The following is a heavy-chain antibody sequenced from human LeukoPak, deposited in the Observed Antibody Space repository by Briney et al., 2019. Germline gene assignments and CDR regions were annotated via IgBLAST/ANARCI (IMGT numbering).Heavy chain of an antibody. Sequence: PGGSLRLSCAASGFTFSSYGMHWVRQAPGKGLEWVAVIWYDGSNKYYADSVKGRFTISRDNSKNTLHLQMNSLRAEDTAVYYCARGRGGWTLGYYFDYWGQGTLVTVSS. CDR2: IWYDGSNK. CDR1: GFTFSSYG. D-gene: IGHD6-19*01. V-gene: IGHV3-33*01. J-gene: IGHJ4*02. CDR3: ARGRGGWTLGYYFDY.